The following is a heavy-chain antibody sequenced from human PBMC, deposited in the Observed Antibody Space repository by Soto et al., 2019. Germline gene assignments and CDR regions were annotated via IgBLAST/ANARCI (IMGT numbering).Heavy chain of an antibody. J-gene: IGHJ6*02. D-gene: IGHD2-2*01. CDR2: ISYDGSNK. Sequence: QVQLVESGGGVVQPGRSLRLSCAASGFTFSSYAMHWVRQAPGKGLEWVAVISYDGSNKYYADSVKGRFTISRDNSKTTLYMQMSSLRAEDTAVYYCARDCIRTRCSSGGMDVWGQGTTVTVSS. V-gene: IGHV3-30-3*01. CDR1: GFTFSSYA. CDR3: ARDCIRTRCSSGGMDV.